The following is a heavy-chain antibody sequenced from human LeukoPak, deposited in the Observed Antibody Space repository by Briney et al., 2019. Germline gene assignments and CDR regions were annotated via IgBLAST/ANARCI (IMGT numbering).Heavy chain of an antibody. Sequence: GASVKVSCKASGGTFSSYAISWVRQAPGQGLEWMGRIIPILGIANYAQKFQGRVTITADKSTSTAYMELSSLRSDDTAVYYCARSYYGSGSYYEDYWGQGTLVTVSS. CDR1: GGTFSSYA. J-gene: IGHJ4*02. D-gene: IGHD3-10*01. V-gene: IGHV1-69*04. CDR2: IIPILGIA. CDR3: ARSYYGSGSYYEDY.